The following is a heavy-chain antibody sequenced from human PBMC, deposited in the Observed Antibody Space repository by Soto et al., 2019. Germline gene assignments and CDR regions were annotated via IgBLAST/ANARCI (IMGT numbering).Heavy chain of an antibody. CDR1: EFNFGTYA. V-gene: IGHV3-23*01. CDR3: VKFRGQAYSYYHMDV. Sequence: EVQLLESGGGLVQPGGSLRLACAASEFNFGTYAMGWVPQVPGRGLEWVSSAGSGASRYYADSVRGRFTVSRDTSKSTLHLEMSSLRAEDTALYYCVKFRGQAYSYYHMDVWGKGTTVTVSS. CDR2: SAGSGASR. J-gene: IGHJ6*03.